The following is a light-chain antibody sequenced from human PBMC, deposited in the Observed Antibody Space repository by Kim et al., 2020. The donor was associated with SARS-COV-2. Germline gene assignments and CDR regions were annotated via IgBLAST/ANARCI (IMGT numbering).Light chain of an antibody. CDR1: DLGNTY. CDR3: QAWDSRTVI. J-gene: IGLJ2*01. Sequence: SYELTQPPSVSVSPGQSATLTCSGDDLGNTYVCWYQQKPGQSPLLVIYQDNKRPSGIPERFSGSNSGNTATLTISATQAMDEADYYCQAWDSRTVIFGGGTQRTVL. CDR2: QDN. V-gene: IGLV3-1*01.